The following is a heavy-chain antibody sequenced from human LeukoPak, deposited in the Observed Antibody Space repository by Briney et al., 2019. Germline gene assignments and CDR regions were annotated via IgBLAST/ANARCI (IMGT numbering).Heavy chain of an antibody. CDR1: GGSINSSSYY. Sequence: SETLSLTCTVSGGSINSSSYYWGWIRQPPGEALEWIGSIYHSGYTYYNPSLKSRVTISVDTSKSQFSLKLSSVTASDTAVYYCARSSMFRGVTVDYWGQGTLVTVSS. J-gene: IGHJ4*02. CDR3: ARSSMFRGVTVDY. V-gene: IGHV4-39*01. D-gene: IGHD3-10*01. CDR2: IYHSGYT.